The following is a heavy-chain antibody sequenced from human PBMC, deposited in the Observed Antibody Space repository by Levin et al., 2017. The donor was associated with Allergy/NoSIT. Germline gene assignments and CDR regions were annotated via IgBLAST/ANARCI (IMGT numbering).Heavy chain of an antibody. CDR2: IYYSGST. CDR3: ARHAQSLSTTSYAFDI. CDR1: GGSISSSSYY. V-gene: IGHV4-39*01. J-gene: IGHJ3*02. Sequence: SETLSLTCTVSGGSISSSSYYWGWIRQPPGKGLEWIGSIYYSGSTYYNPSLKSRVTISVDTSKNQFSLKLSSVTAADTAVYYCARHAQSLSTTSYAFDIWGQGTMVTVSS. D-gene: IGHD5/OR15-5a*01.